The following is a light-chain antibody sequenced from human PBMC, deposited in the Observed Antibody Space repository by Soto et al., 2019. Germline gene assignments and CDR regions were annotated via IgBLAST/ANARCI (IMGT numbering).Light chain of an antibody. V-gene: IGKV1-27*01. J-gene: IGKJ1*01. CDR1: QGISNY. Sequence: DIQMTQSPSSLSTSVGDRVTITCRASQGISNYLAWYQQKPGKVPKLLIYAASTLQSGVPSRFSGSGSGTDFTLTISSLQPDDVSTYYCQNYNSGPRTFGQGTKVEIK. CDR3: QNYNSGPRT. CDR2: AAS.